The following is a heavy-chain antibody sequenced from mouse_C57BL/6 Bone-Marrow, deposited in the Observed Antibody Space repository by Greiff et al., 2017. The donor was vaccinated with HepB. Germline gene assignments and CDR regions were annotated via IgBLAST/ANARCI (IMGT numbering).Heavy chain of an antibody. Sequence: DVQRVESGGDLVKPGGSLKLSCAASGFTFSSYGMSWVRQTPDKRLEWVATISSGGSYTYYPDSVKGRFTISRDNAKNTLYLQMSSLKSEDTAMYYCARPDYYAMDYWGQGTSVTVSS. CDR3: ARPDYYAMDY. CDR2: ISSGGSYT. J-gene: IGHJ4*01. CDR1: GFTFSSYG. V-gene: IGHV5-6*01.